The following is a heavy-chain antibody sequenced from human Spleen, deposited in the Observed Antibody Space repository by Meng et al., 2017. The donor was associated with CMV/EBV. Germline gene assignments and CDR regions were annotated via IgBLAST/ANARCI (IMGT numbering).Heavy chain of an antibody. Sequence: SETLSLTCSVSGGSISTTNYYWGWIRQPPGKGLEWIGYIYYSGSTNYNPSLKSRVTISVDTSKNQFSLKLSSVTAADTAVYYCARNENIVGAAFDYWGQGTLVTVSS. CDR2: IYYSGST. J-gene: IGHJ4*02. CDR1: GGSISTTNYY. V-gene: IGHV4-61*05. CDR3: ARNENIVGAAFDY. D-gene: IGHD1-26*01.